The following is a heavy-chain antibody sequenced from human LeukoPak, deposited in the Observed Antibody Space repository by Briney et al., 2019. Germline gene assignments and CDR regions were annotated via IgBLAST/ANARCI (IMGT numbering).Heavy chain of an antibody. V-gene: IGHV3-23*01. D-gene: IGHD6-13*01. Sequence: PGGSLRLSCAASGFTFSSYAMSWVRQAPGKGLEWVSAISGSGGSTYYADSVKGRFTISRDDSKNTLYLQMNSLRAEDTAVYYCAKDGGGSSWYDYWGQGTLVTVSS. J-gene: IGHJ4*02. CDR2: ISGSGGST. CDR3: AKDGGGSSWYDY. CDR1: GFTFSSYA.